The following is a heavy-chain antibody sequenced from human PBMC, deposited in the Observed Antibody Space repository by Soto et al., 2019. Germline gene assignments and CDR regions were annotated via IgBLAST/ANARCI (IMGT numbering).Heavy chain of an antibody. J-gene: IGHJ4*02. D-gene: IGHD3-22*01. V-gene: IGHV3-30*18. CDR3: AKELVYDSSGGSFDY. CDR1: GFTFSSYG. CDR2: ISHDGSNK. Sequence: QVQLVESGGGVVQPGRSLRLSCAASGFTFSSYGMHWVRQAPGKGLEWVAVISHDGSNKYYADSVKGRFTISRDNSKNTLDLQMNSLRAEDTAVYYCAKELVYDSSGGSFDYWGQGTLVTVSS.